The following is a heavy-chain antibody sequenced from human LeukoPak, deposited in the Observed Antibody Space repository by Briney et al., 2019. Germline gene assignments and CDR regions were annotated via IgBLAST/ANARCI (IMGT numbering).Heavy chain of an antibody. J-gene: IGHJ4*02. CDR1: GYTFTSYG. CDR2: INTNTGNP. D-gene: IGHD1-7*01. CDR3: ARDGNWNYVGGFDY. V-gene: IGHV7-4-1*02. Sequence: GASVKVSCKASGYTFTSYGISWVRQAPGQGLEWMGWINTNTGNPTYAQGFTGRFVFSLDTSVSTAYLQISSLKAEDTAVYYCARDGNWNYVGGFDYWGQGTLVTVSS.